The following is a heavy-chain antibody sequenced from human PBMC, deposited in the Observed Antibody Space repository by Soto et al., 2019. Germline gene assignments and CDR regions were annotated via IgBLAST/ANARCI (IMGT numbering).Heavy chain of an antibody. CDR1: GGSISSGGYY. V-gene: IGHV4-31*03. J-gene: IGHJ4*02. D-gene: IGHD2-21*02. Sequence: SETLSLTCTVSGGSISSGGYYWSWIRQHPGKGLEWIGYIYYSGSTYYNPSLKSRVTISVDTSKNQFSLKLSSVTAADTAVYYCARKDCGGDCPLTHWGQGTLVTVSS. CDR3: ARKDCGGDCPLTH. CDR2: IYYSGST.